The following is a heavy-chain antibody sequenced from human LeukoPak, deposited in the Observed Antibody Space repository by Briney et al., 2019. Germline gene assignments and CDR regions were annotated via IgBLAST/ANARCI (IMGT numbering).Heavy chain of an antibody. J-gene: IGHJ4*02. CDR2: INHSGST. CDR3: AIGRYWGVGRCSEG. D-gene: IGHD2-15*01. V-gene: IGHV4-34*01. CDR1: GGSFSGYY. Sequence: SETLSLTCAVYGGSFSGYYWSWIRQPPGKGLEWIGEINHSGSTNYNPSLKSRVTISVDTSKNQFSLKLSSVTAADTAVYYCAIGRYWGVGRCSEGWGQGTLVTVSS.